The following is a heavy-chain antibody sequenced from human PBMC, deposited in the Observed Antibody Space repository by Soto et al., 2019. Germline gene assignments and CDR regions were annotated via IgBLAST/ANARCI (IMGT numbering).Heavy chain of an antibody. CDR1: GFTFSSYS. D-gene: IGHD3-16*01. Sequence: GGSLRLSCAASGFTFSSYSMNWVRQAPGKGLEWVSYISSSSSTIYYADSVKGRFTISRDNAKNSLYLQMNSLRAEDTAVYYCARPAVGVYYYYYMDVWGKGTTVTVSS. J-gene: IGHJ6*03. V-gene: IGHV3-48*01. CDR2: ISSSSSTI. CDR3: ARPAVGVYYYYYMDV.